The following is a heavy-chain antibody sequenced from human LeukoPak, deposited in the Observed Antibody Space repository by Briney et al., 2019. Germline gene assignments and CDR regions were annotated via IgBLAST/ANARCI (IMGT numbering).Heavy chain of an antibody. Sequence: SETLTLTCSVSGYSFTSGHYWGWIRQPPGKGLEGIANIYHTGNAHYNPSLKSRVTISVDTSKNHFSLKLSSVTAADTAVYYCARYCTSTTCILRGFDYWGQGTLVTVPS. V-gene: IGHV4-38-2*01. CDR2: IYHTGNA. D-gene: IGHD2-2*01. CDR3: ARYCTSTTCILRGFDY. CDR1: GYSFTSGHY. J-gene: IGHJ4*02.